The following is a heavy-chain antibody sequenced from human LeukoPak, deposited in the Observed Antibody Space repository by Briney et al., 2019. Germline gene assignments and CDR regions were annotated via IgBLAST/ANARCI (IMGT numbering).Heavy chain of an antibody. D-gene: IGHD7-27*01. CDR1: GFTFSTYT. V-gene: IGHV3-23*01. CDR3: AIDPNWGTHS. CDR2: IGNNGGGI. Sequence: GGSLRLSCAASGFTFSTYTMYWVRHPPGKRLEWVSIIGNNGGGIHYADSVKGRFTISRDNFKNAPYLQMNSLRVEDTAVYYCAIDPNWGTHSWGQGVLVTVSS. J-gene: IGHJ4*02.